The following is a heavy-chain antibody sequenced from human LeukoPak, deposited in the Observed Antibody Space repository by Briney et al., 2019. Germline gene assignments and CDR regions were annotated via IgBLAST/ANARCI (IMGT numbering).Heavy chain of an antibody. CDR3: ARDVLIMG. CDR2: ISSRSSNI. Sequence: NPGGSLRLSCAASGFSFSSYTMNCVRQAPGKGLEWVSSISSRSSNIYYTDSVKGRFTISRDNAKNSVYLQMNSLRVEDTAVYYCARDVLIMGGGQGTMVTVSS. J-gene: IGHJ3*01. V-gene: IGHV3-21*01. CDR1: GFSFSSYT. D-gene: IGHD3-10*01.